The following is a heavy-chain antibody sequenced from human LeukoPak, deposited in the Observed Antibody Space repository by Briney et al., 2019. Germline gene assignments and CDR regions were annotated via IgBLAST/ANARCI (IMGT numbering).Heavy chain of an antibody. V-gene: IGHV3-30*04. CDR1: GFSFSSFA. CDR2: ISFDGSDK. CDR3: ATVGIRTASDN. D-gene: IGHD1-14*01. J-gene: IGHJ4*02. Sequence: GGSLRLSCAASGFSFSSFAMHWVRQAPGKGLEWVTVISFDGSDKFYTDSVKGRFTISRVNSKYTLYLQMNNLTAEDTAVYYCATVGIRTASDNWGQGTLVSVSS.